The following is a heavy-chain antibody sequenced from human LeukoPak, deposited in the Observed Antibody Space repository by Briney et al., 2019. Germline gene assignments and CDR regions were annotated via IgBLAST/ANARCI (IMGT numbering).Heavy chain of an antibody. CDR1: GGSITGYY. V-gene: IGHV4-59*01. Sequence: SETLSLTCTVSGGSITGYYWGWIRQPPGKGLEGIGYIYHSGSTKYNPSLKSRVTMSVDTSKNHFSMKLSSVTAADTAVYYCARDAVAGRVYYFDYWGQGILVTVSS. J-gene: IGHJ4*02. CDR2: IYHSGST. D-gene: IGHD6-19*01. CDR3: ARDAVAGRVYYFDY.